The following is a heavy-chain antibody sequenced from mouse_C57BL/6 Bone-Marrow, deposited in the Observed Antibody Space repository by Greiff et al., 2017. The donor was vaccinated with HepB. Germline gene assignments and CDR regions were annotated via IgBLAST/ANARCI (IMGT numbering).Heavy chain of an antibody. V-gene: IGHV1-18*01. Sequence: VQLQQSGPELVKPGASVKIPCKASGYTFTDYNMDWVKQSHGKSLEWIGDINPNNGGTIYNQKFKGKATLTVDKSSSTAYMELRSLTSEDTAVYYCARRGANYYGSPFDVWGKGTTVTVSS. CDR1: GYTFTDYN. CDR3: ARRGANYYGSPFDV. D-gene: IGHD1-1*01. J-gene: IGHJ1*03. CDR2: INPNNGGT.